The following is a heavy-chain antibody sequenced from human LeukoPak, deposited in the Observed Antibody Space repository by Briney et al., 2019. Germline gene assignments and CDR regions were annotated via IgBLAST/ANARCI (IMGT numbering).Heavy chain of an antibody. Sequence: SQTLSLTCAISGDSVSSNSAAWNWIRQSPSRGLEWLGRTYYRSKWYNDYAVSVKSRITINPDTSKNQFSLQLNSVTPEDTAVYYCARTQGSGWYRSLPLPVTGKYYFDYWGQGTLVTVSS. CDR3: ARTQGSGWYRSLPLPVTGKYYFDY. D-gene: IGHD6-19*01. CDR2: TYYRSKWYN. CDR1: GDSVSSNSAA. J-gene: IGHJ4*02. V-gene: IGHV6-1*01.